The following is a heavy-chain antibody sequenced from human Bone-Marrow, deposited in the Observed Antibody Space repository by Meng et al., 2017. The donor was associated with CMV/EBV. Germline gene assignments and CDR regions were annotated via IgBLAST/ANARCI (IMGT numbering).Heavy chain of an antibody. CDR3: ANSGEGGAAGTNAVDY. Sequence: GGSLRLSCAASGFTFSSYAMSWVRHAPGKGLEWVSGISWNSGSIGDADYVKRRFNISRDNAENTLYLQMNSLRAEGTALYYGANSGEGGAAGTNAVDYWGQGTLVTVSS. D-gene: IGHD6-13*01. V-gene: IGHV3-9*01. CDR2: ISWNSGSI. J-gene: IGHJ4*02. CDR1: GFTFSSYA.